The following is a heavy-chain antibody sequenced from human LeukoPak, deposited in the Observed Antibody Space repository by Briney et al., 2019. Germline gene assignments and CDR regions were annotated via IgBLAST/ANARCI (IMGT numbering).Heavy chain of an antibody. D-gene: IGHD1-26*01. Sequence: GGSLRLSCAASGFTFRSYAMSWVRQAPGKGLGWVSVIYSGGSTYYADSVKGRFTISRDNSKNTLYLQMNSLRAEDTAVYYCARASGSYYGIGNYWGQGTLVTVSS. CDR2: IYSGGST. CDR3: ARASGSYYGIGNY. V-gene: IGHV3-66*01. CDR1: GFTFRSYA. J-gene: IGHJ4*02.